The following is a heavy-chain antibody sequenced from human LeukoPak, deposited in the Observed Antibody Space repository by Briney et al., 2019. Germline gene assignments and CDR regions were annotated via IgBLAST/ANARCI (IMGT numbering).Heavy chain of an antibody. V-gene: IGHV4-39*07. D-gene: IGHD6-19*01. Sequence: KPSETLSLTCTVSGGSISSSSYYWGWIRQPPGKGLEWIGSIYYSGSTYYNPSLKSRVTISVDTSKNQFSLKQNSVTAADTAVYYCARSLSSGWFPFDYWGQGTLATVSS. CDR1: GGSISSSSYY. CDR3: ARSLSSGWFPFDY. J-gene: IGHJ4*02. CDR2: IYYSGST.